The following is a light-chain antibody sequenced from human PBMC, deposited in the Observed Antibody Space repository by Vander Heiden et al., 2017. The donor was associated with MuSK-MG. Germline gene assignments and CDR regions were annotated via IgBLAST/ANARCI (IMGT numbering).Light chain of an antibody. J-gene: IGKJ2*01. CDR1: QSIRNY. Sequence: APASLSASVGERVTLTCRASQSIRNYLAWYQQKPGQVPKLLIYAASTWPSGVPSRFSGSGSRTEFTLIISSLQSEDFGTYYCQQYNSGPLTFGEGTKVEIK. CDR3: QQYNSGPLT. V-gene: IGKV1-27*01. CDR2: AAS.